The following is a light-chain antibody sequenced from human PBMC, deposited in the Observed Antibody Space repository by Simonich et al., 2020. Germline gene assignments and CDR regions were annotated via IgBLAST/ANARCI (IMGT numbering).Light chain of an antibody. CDR1: KSVFYSSNNKNY. J-gene: IGKJ1*01. V-gene: IGKV4-1*01. CDR3: QQYYSTPLT. Sequence: DIVMTQSPDPLAVSLGERATINCKSSKSVFYSSNNKNYLAWYQQKPGQPPKLLIYWASTRESGVPDRFSGSGSGTYFTHTISSLQAEDVAVYYCQQYYSTPLTFGQGTKVEIK. CDR2: WAS.